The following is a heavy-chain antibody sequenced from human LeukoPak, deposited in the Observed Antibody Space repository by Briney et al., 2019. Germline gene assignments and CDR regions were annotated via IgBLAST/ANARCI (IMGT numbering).Heavy chain of an antibody. Sequence: ASVKVSCKASGGTFSSYAISWVRQAPGQGLEWMGWINPNSGGTNYAQKFQGWVTMTRDTSISTAYMELSRLRSDDTAVYYCARCPGHSSGWYGDENWYFDLWGRGTLVTVSS. CDR2: INPNSGGT. CDR1: GGTFSSYA. V-gene: IGHV1-2*04. CDR3: ARCPGHSSGWYGDENWYFDL. J-gene: IGHJ2*01. D-gene: IGHD6-13*01.